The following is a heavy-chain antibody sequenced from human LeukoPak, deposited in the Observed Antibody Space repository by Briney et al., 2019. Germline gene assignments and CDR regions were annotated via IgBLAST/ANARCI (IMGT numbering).Heavy chain of an antibody. Sequence: GASVKVSCKASGGTFSSYAISWVRQAPGQGLEWMGGIIPIFGTANYAQKFQGRVTITADESTSTAYMELSSLRSEDTAVYYCARSPQPNNWNYSFDPWGQGTLVTVSS. D-gene: IGHD1-7*01. CDR1: GGTFSSYA. V-gene: IGHV1-69*13. CDR2: IIPIFGTA. CDR3: ARSPQPNNWNYSFDP. J-gene: IGHJ5*02.